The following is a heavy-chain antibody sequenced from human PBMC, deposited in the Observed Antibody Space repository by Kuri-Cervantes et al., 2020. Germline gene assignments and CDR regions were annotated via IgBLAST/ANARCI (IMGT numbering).Heavy chain of an antibody. Sequence: GESLKISCAVSGFTFNAYGMSWARRVPGRGLEWVSAISGSGTTTSYADSVKGRFTTSRDNAKNSLYLQMNSLRAEDTAVYYCARTTTTVATLPHDYWGQGTLVTVSS. CDR3: ARTTTTVATLPHDY. V-gene: IGHV3-23*01. CDR1: GFTFNAYG. CDR2: ISGSGTTT. J-gene: IGHJ4*02. D-gene: IGHD4-17*01.